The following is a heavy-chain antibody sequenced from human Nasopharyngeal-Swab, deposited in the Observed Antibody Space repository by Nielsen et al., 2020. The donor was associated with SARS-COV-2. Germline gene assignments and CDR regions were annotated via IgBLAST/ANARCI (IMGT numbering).Heavy chain of an antibody. CDR2: IYSGGST. V-gene: IGHV3-53*01. D-gene: IGHD5-24*01. CDR3: ARSRGRDGYNYAFDI. J-gene: IGHJ3*02. Sequence: WIRQPPGKGLEWVSVIYSGGSTYYADSVKGRFTISRDNSKNTLYLQINSLRAEDTAVYYCARSRGRDGYNYAFDIWGQGTMVTVSS.